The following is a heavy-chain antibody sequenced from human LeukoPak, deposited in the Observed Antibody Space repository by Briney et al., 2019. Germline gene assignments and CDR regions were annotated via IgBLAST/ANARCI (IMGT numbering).Heavy chain of an antibody. CDR2: ISGSGGST. Sequence: GGSLRLSCAASGFTFSSYAMSWVRQAPGKGLEWVSAISGSGGSTYYVDSVNGRFTISRDNSKNTLYLQMNSLRAEDTAVYYCAKELDFGSGSYPDYWGQGTLVRVSS. J-gene: IGHJ4*02. CDR3: AKELDFGSGSYPDY. V-gene: IGHV3-23*01. D-gene: IGHD3-10*01. CDR1: GFTFSSYA.